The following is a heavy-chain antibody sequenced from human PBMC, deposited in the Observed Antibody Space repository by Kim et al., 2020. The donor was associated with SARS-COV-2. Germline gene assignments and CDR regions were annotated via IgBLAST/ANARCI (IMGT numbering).Heavy chain of an antibody. CDR3: ARDHDYGDYAIGWFDP. Sequence: GGSLRLSCAASGFTFSSYTMNWVRQAPGKGLEWVSSISTSSSYIYYADSVKGRFTISRDNAKNSLYLQMNSLRAEDTAVYYCARDHDYGDYAIGWFDPWGKGTLVTASS. CDR2: ISTSSSYI. V-gene: IGHV3-21*01. CDR1: GFTFSSYT. D-gene: IGHD4-17*01. J-gene: IGHJ5*02.